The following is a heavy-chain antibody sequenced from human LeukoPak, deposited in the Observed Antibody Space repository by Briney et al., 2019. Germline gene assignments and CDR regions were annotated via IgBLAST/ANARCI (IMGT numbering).Heavy chain of an antibody. J-gene: IGHJ4*02. CDR3: ATGIAAAGTGY. Sequence: GGSLRLSCAASGFTFSSYGMHWVRQAPGKGQEWVAVISYDGSNKYYADSVKGRFTISRDNSKNTLYLQMNSLRAEDTAVYYCATGIAAAGTGYWGQGTLVTVSS. D-gene: IGHD6-13*01. CDR2: ISYDGSNK. V-gene: IGHV3-30*03. CDR1: GFTFSSYG.